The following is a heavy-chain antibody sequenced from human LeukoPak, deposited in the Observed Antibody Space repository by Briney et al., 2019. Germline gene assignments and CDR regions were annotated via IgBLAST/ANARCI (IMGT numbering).Heavy chain of an antibody. D-gene: IGHD3-22*01. J-gene: IGHJ3*02. CDR3: ARGPYSYDSSGAFDI. V-gene: IGHV4-38-2*02. CDR1: GYSISSGYY. CDR2: IYHSGST. Sequence: SETLSLTCTVSGYSISSGYYWGWIRQPPGKGLEWIGSIYHSGSTNYNPSLKSRVTISVDTSKNQFSLKLSSVTAADTAVYFCARGPYSYDSSGAFDIWGQGTMVTVSS.